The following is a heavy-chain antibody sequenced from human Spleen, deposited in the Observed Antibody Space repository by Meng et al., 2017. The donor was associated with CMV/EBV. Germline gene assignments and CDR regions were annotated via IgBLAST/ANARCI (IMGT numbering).Heavy chain of an antibody. CDR3: AREWEAATSGGFDY. J-gene: IGHJ4*02. V-gene: IGHV3-74*01. D-gene: IGHD5-12*01. Sequence: LSLTCAASGFTFSSYWIHWVRQAPGKGLVWVSRINSDGSSTRYADSVKGRFTISRDNAKNTLYLQMNSLRAEDTAVYYCAREWEAATSGGFDYWGQGTLVTVSS. CDR1: GFTFSSYW. CDR2: INSDGSST.